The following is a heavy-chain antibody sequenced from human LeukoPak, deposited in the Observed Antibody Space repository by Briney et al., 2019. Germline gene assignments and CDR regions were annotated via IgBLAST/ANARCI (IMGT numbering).Heavy chain of an antibody. Sequence: SETLSLTCAVYGGSFSGYYWSWIRQPPGKGLEWIGEINHSGSTNYNPSLKSRVTISVDTSKNQFSLKLSSVTAADTALYYCARRGRGRATKWFFDLWGRGTLVTVSS. CDR2: INHSGST. D-gene: IGHD3-10*01. J-gene: IGHJ2*01. CDR3: ARRGRGRATKWFFDL. V-gene: IGHV4-34*01. CDR1: GGSFSGYY.